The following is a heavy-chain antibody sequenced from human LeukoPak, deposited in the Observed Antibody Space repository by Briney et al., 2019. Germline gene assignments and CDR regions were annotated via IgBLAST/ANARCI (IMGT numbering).Heavy chain of an antibody. CDR3: AIQSRITMVRGVIITTLDY. V-gene: IGHV1-69*05. D-gene: IGHD3-10*01. Sequence: ASVKVSCKASGGTFSSYAISWVRQAPGQGLEWMGRIIPIFGTANYAQKFQGRVTITTDESKSTAYMELSSLRSEGTAVYYCAIQSRITMVRGVIITTLDYWGQGTLVTVSS. CDR1: GGTFSSYA. J-gene: IGHJ4*02. CDR2: IIPIFGTA.